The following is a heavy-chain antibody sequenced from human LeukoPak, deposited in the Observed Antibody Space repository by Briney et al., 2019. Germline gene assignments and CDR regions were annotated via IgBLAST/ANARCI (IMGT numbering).Heavy chain of an antibody. Sequence: SETLSLTCTVSGGSISSYYWSWLRQPPGKGLEWIGYIYYSGSTNYNPSLKSRVTISVDTSKNQFSLKLSSVTPEDTAVYYCARDRIEKESSSWYLKPYYYYGMDVWGQGTTVTVSS. J-gene: IGHJ6*02. V-gene: IGHV4-59*12. CDR2: IYYSGST. D-gene: IGHD6-13*01. CDR1: GGSISSYY. CDR3: ARDRIEKESSSWYLKPYYYYGMDV.